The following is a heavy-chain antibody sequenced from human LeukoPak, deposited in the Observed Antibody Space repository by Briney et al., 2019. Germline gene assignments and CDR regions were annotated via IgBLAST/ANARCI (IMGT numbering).Heavy chain of an antibody. Sequence: GGSLRLSCAASGFTFSSYAMHWVRQAPGKGLEWVAVISYDGSNKYYADSVKGRFTISRDNARNSLYLQMNSLRAEDTAVYFCVSLGYSSSSVRYWGQGTLVTVSS. CDR2: ISYDGSNK. D-gene: IGHD6-6*01. V-gene: IGHV3-30*04. CDR3: VSLGYSSSSVRY. CDR1: GFTFSSYA. J-gene: IGHJ4*02.